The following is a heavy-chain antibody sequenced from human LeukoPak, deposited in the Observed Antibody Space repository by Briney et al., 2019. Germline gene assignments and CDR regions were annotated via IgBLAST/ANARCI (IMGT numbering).Heavy chain of an antibody. CDR3: ARADYGGNIDY. J-gene: IGHJ4*02. CDR1: GGSISSGGYY. V-gene: IGHV4-31*03. D-gene: IGHD4-23*01. Sequence: SGTLSLTCTVSGGSISSGGYYWSWIRQHPGKGLEWIGYIYYSGSTYYNPSLKSRVTISVDTSKNQFSLKLSSVTAADTAVYYCARADYGGNIDYWGQGTLVTVSS. CDR2: IYYSGST.